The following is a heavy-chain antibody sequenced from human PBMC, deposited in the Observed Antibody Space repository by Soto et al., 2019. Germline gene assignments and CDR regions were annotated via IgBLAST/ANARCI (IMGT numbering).Heavy chain of an antibody. Sequence: QVQLQESGPGLVKPSQTLSLTCTVSGGSISSGGYYWSWIRQHPGKGPERIGYIYYSGSTYYNPSLKSRVTISVDTSENQFSLKLSSVTAADTAVYHCARGHHSGCDHFDYWGQGILVTVSS. D-gene: IGHD5-12*01. CDR2: IYYSGST. V-gene: IGHV4-31*03. CDR3: ARGHHSGCDHFDY. CDR1: GGSISSGGYY. J-gene: IGHJ4*02.